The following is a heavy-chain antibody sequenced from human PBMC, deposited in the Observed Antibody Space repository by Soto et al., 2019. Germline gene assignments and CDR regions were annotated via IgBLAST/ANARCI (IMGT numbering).Heavy chain of an antibody. CDR3: ARDAYYFDY. Sequence: GGSLRLSCAASGFTFSSYAMHWVRQAPGKGLEWVSVIYTGSSSYYADSVKGRFTISRDNSKNTLYLQMNSLRAEDTAVYYCARDAYYFDYWGLGTLVTVSS. CDR1: GFTFSSYA. CDR2: IYTGSSS. V-gene: IGHV3-NL1*01. J-gene: IGHJ4*02.